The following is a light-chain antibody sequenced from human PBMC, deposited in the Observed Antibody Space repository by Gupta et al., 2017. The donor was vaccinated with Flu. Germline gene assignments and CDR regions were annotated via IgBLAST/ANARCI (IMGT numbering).Light chain of an antibody. V-gene: IGKV1-5*03. Sequence: DIQMTQSPSTLSASVGDRVTITCRASQSISSWLAWYQQKPGKAPKLLIYKASSVESGVPSRFSGSGSGTEFTLTISSLQPDDFATYYCQQENSYSNSFGQGTKLEIK. CDR3: QQENSYSNS. J-gene: IGKJ2*03. CDR1: QSISSW. CDR2: KAS.